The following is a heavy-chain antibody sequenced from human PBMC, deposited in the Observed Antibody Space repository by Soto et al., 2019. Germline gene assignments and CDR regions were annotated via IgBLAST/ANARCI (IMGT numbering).Heavy chain of an antibody. CDR1: GFTFSTYA. D-gene: IGHD2-21*01. J-gene: IGHJ3*01. Sequence: EAQLLESGGGLVQPGGSLKLSCEASGFTFSTYAMAWVRRAPGRGLEWVSSFSAGSNTYYADSVKGRFTISRDNSKNTLSLQMNSLRAEDTAVYYCAKEASSGNDAFDFWGQGTLVTVSS. V-gene: IGHV3-23*01. CDR3: AKEASSGNDAFDF. CDR2: FSAGSNT.